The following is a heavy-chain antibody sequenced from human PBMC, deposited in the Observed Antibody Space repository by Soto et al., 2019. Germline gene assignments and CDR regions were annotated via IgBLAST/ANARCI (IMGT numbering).Heavy chain of an antibody. CDR2: IYYSGST. CDR3: ARSGYSYGPNPLLY. V-gene: IGHV4-31*03. Sequence: SLTCTVSGGSISSGGYYWSWIRQHPGKGLEWIGYIYYSGSTYYNPSLKSRVTISVDTSKNQFSLKLSSVTAADTAVYYCARSGYSYGPNPLLYWGQGTLVTVS. D-gene: IGHD5-18*01. CDR1: GGSISSGGYY. J-gene: IGHJ4*02.